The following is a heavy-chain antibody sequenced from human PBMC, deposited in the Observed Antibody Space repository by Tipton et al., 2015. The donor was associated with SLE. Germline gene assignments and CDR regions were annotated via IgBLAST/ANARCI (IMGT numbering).Heavy chain of an antibody. CDR2: INHSGSI. D-gene: IGHD2-2*01. CDR3: ARRSSTSPDAFDI. J-gene: IGHJ3*02. V-gene: IGHV4-34*01. Sequence: TLSLTCTVSGGSISSYYWSWIRQPPGKGLEWIGEINHSGSINYNPSLKSRVTISVDTSKNQFSLKLSSVTAADTAVYYCARRSSTSPDAFDIWGQGTMVTVSS. CDR1: GGSISSYY.